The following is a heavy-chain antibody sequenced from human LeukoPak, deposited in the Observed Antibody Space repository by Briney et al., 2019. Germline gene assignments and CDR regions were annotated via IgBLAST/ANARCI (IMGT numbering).Heavy chain of an antibody. CDR3: ARWGPEGLYYFDY. D-gene: IGHD7-27*01. V-gene: IGHV4-61*08. CDR2: IYYSGST. CDR1: GGSISSGGYY. J-gene: IGHJ4*02. Sequence: SQTLSLTCTVSGGSISSGGYYWSWIRQPPGKGLEWIGYIYYSGSTNYNPSLKSRVTISVDTSKNQFSLKLSSVTAADTAVYYCARWGPEGLYYFDYWGQGTLVTVSS.